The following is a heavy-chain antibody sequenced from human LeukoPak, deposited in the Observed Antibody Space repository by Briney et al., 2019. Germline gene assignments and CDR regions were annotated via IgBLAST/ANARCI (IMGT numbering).Heavy chain of an antibody. D-gene: IGHD4-11*01. CDR1: GGTFSSYA. CDR2: INPNSGGT. J-gene: IGHJ5*02. CDR3: AKGASNYANWFDP. Sequence: ASVKVSCKASGGTFSSYAISWVRQAPGQGLEWMGWINPNSGGTNYAQKFQGRVTMTRDTSISTAYMELSRLRSDDTAVYYCAKGASNYANWFDPWGQGTLVTVSS. V-gene: IGHV1-2*02.